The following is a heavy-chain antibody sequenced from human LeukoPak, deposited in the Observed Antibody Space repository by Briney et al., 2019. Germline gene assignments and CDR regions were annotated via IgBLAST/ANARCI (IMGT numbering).Heavy chain of an antibody. D-gene: IGHD4-17*01. CDR1: GYTFTGYF. CDR3: ARGGNYGDYDGYFDY. V-gene: IGHV1-2*02. CDR2: INPNSGGT. J-gene: IGHJ4*02. Sequence: ASVKVSCKSSGYTFTGYFVHWVRQAPGQGLEWMGWINPNSGGTNYAQKFQGRVTMTRDTSISIAYMELSRLRSDDTAVYYCARGGNYGDYDGYFDYWGQGTLVTVSS.